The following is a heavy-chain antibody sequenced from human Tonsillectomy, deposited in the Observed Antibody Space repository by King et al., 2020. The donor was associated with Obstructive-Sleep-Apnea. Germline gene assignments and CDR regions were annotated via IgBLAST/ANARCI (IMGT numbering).Heavy chain of an antibody. CDR2: IYYSGST. CDR1: GGSISSGGYY. CDR3: AGTLNRVVVVAATFDY. Sequence: QLQESGPGLVKPSQTLSLTCTVSGGSISSGGYYWSWIRQHPGKGLEWIGYIYYSGSTYYNPSLKSRVTISVDTSKNQFSLKLSSVTAADTAVYYCAGTLNRVVVVAATFDYWGQGTLVTVSS. D-gene: IGHD2-15*01. V-gene: IGHV4-31*03. J-gene: IGHJ4*02.